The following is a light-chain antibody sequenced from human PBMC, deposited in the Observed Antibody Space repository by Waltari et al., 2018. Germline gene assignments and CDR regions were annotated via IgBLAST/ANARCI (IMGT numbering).Light chain of an antibody. Sequence: LHCTLSSGHSSYAIAWHQQQPEKGPRYLMKLNSDGSHSKGDGIPDRFSGSSSGAERYLTISSLQSEDEADYYCQTWGTGPWVFGGGTKLTVL. CDR2: LNSDGSH. CDR3: QTWGTGPWV. CDR1: SGHSSYA. V-gene: IGLV4-69*01. J-gene: IGLJ3*02.